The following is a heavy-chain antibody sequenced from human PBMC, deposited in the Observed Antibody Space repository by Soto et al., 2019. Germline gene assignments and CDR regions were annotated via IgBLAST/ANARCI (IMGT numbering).Heavy chain of an antibody. CDR2: INHSGST. D-gene: IGHD3-10*01. J-gene: IGHJ4*02. CDR3: ARRGPRLAVRGVFDY. CDR1: GGSFSGYY. V-gene: IGHV4-34*01. Sequence: SETLSLTCAVYGGSFSGYYWSWIRQPPGKGLEWIGEINHSGSTNYNPSLKSRVTISVDTSKNQFSLKLSSVTAADTAVYYCARRGPRLAVRGVFDYWGQGTLVTVS.